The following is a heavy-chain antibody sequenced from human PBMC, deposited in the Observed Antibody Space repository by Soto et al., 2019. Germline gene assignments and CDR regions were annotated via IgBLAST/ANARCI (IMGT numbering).Heavy chain of an antibody. D-gene: IGHD3-3*01. Sequence: QVTLKESGPVLVKPTETLTLTCTVSGFSLSNARMGVSWIRQSPGKALEWLAHIFSNDEKSYSTSLKSRLTISKDTSKSQVVLTMTNMDPVDTATYYCARILITIFGVVKPYYFDYWGQGTLVTVSS. CDR3: ARILITIFGVVKPYYFDY. V-gene: IGHV2-26*01. CDR2: IFSNDEK. CDR1: GFSLSNARMG. J-gene: IGHJ4*02.